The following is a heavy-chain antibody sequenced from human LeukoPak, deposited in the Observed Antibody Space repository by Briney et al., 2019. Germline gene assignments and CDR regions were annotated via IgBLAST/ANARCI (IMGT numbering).Heavy chain of an antibody. V-gene: IGHV4-34*01. J-gene: IGHJ5*02. Sequence: SETLSLTCAVYGGSFSGYYWSGSRDPPGDGLEYILESNHSASTNYNPSLKTLVTISLDTSKNQFSLKLSCVTAPHTAPYYCARGAFFGFAPWGQGTLVTVSS. D-gene: IGHD3-3*02. CDR1: GGSFSGYY. CDR2: SNHSAST. CDR3: ARGAFFGFAP.